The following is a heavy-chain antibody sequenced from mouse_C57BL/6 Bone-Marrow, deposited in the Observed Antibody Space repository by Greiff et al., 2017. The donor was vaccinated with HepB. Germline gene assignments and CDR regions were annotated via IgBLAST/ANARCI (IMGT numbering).Heavy chain of an antibody. V-gene: IGHV14-4*01. Sequence: VQLQQSGAELVRPGASVKLSCTASGFNIKDDYMHWVKQRPEQGLEWIGWIDPENGDTEYASKFQGKATITADTSSNTAYLQLSSLTSEDTAVYYCTGQTTVVGRDDWGQGTTLTVSS. CDR1: GFNIKDDY. D-gene: IGHD1-1*01. CDR3: TGQTTVVGRDD. CDR2: IDPENGDT. J-gene: IGHJ2*01.